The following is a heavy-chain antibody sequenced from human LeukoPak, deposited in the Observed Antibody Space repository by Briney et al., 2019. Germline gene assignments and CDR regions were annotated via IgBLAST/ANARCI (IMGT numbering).Heavy chain of an antibody. Sequence: GGSLRLSCAASGFTFSSYAISWVRQAPGKGLEWVSAISGSGGSTYYADSVKGRFTISRDNSKNTLYLQMNSLRAEDTAVYYCAKSKDRYCSGGSCSFYWGQGTLVTVSS. CDR1: GFTFSSYA. CDR3: AKSKDRYCSGGSCSFY. D-gene: IGHD2-15*01. V-gene: IGHV3-23*01. CDR2: ISGSGGST. J-gene: IGHJ4*02.